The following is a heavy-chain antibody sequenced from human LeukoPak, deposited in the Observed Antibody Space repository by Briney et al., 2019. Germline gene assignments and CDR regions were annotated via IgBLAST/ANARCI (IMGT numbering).Heavy chain of an antibody. Sequence: LRLSCAASGFTFSSYAMSWVRQAPGKGLEWIGYIYHSGSTYYNPSLKSRVTISVDRSKNQFSLKLSSVTAADTAVYYCAREFGYSNGACDYWGQGTLVTVSS. J-gene: IGHJ4*02. CDR1: GFTFSSYA. CDR2: IYHSGST. CDR3: AREFGYSNGACDY. V-gene: IGHV4-30-2*01. D-gene: IGHD6-19*01.